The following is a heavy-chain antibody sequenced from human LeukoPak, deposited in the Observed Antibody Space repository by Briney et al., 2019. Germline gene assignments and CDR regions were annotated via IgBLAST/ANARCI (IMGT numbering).Heavy chain of an antibody. D-gene: IGHD3-22*01. CDR1: GYTFTGYY. J-gene: IGHJ3*02. Sequence: ASVKVSCKASGYTFTGYYMHWVRQAPGQGLEWMGWINPNSGGTNYAQEFQGRVTITRDTSASTAYMELSSLRSEDMAVYYCARSGDYYDSSGYYAFDIWGQGTMVTVSS. V-gene: IGHV1-2*02. CDR3: ARSGDYYDSSGYYAFDI. CDR2: INPNSGGT.